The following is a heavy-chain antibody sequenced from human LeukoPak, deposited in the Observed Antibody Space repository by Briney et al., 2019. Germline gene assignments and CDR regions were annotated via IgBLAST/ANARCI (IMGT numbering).Heavy chain of an antibody. CDR1: GGSFSGYY. CDR2: VTYSGST. Sequence: SETLSLTCAVYGGSFSGYYWSWIRQPPGKGLEWIGFVTYSGSTNYNPSLKNRVTISVDTSKNQFSLRLSSVAAADTAVYFCARLNPSLDILTGYYIDYWGQGTLVPVSS. V-gene: IGHV4-59*12. D-gene: IGHD3-9*01. CDR3: ARLNPSLDILTGYYIDY. J-gene: IGHJ4*02.